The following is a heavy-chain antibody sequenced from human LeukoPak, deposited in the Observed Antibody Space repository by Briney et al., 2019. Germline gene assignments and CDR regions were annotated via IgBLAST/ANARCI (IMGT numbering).Heavy chain of an antibody. D-gene: IGHD3-3*01. CDR2: ISYDGSNK. CDR1: GFTFSSYA. Sequence: GRSLRLSCAASGFTFSSYAMHWVRQAPGKGLEWVAVISYDGSNKYYADSVKGRCTISRDNSKNTLYLQMNSLRAEDTAVYYCARGHYDFWSGYYSPGDALDIWGQGTMVTVSS. CDR3: ARGHYDFWSGYYSPGDALDI. J-gene: IGHJ3*02. V-gene: IGHV3-30*04.